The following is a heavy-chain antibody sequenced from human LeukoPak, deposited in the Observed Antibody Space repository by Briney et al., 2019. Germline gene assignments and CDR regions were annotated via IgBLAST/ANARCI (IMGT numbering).Heavy chain of an antibody. CDR1: GYTFTSYY. J-gene: IGHJ4*02. CDR3: ARELEYDSSGYYANTFDY. CDR2: INPSGGST. D-gene: IGHD3-22*01. V-gene: IGHV1-46*01. Sequence: GASVKVSCKASGYTFTSYYMHWVRQAPGQGLEWMGIINPSGGSTSYAQKFQGRVTMTRDMSTSTVYMELRSLRSEDTAVYYCARELEYDSSGYYANTFDYWGQGTLVTVSS.